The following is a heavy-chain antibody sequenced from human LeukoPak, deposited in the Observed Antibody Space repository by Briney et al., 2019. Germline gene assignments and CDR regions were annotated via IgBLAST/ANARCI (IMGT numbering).Heavy chain of an antibody. D-gene: IGHD3-16*01. CDR1: GFTFRSYW. V-gene: IGHV3-74*01. J-gene: IGHJ5*02. CDR2: INPDGSST. Sequence: GGSLRLSCAASGFTFRSYWMHWVRQAPGKGLVWVSRINPDGSSTTYTDSVKGRFTVSRDNAKSTLWLQMNSLRAEDTAVYYCARNLGGGRSSWGQGTLVTVSS. CDR3: ARNLGGGRSS.